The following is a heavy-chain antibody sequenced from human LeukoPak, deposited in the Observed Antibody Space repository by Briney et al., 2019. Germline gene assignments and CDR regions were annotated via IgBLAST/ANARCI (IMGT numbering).Heavy chain of an antibody. CDR3: SRLRLPATLGAFDI. CDR1: GVSIRSGRFH. CDR2: INLSGNI. D-gene: IGHD2-2*01. V-gene: IGHV4-61*02. Sequence: SETLSLTCNVSGVSIRSGRFHWSWIRQPAGQGLQWIRRINLSGNIDYNPSLCGRPTLSLDTSNNQFSLKFTSMTAADTAMYYCSRLRLPATLGAFDIWGQGTMVTVSS. J-gene: IGHJ3*02.